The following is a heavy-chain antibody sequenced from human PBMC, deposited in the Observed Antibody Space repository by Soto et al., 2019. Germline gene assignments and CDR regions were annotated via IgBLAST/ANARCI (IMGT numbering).Heavy chain of an antibody. D-gene: IGHD3-22*01. CDR3: DKSAGYYESRPDQ. J-gene: IGHJ4*02. Sequence: HPGGSLRLSCASSGFTFKDHYMDWVRQAPVKGLEWVGRIRNRANGYTTEYAAPVKGRFTISRDDSKNSLYLQMNSLKSDDTAVYYCDKSAGYYESRPDQWGQGTLVTVSS. CDR2: IRNRANGYTT. CDR1: GFTFKDHY. V-gene: IGHV3-72*01.